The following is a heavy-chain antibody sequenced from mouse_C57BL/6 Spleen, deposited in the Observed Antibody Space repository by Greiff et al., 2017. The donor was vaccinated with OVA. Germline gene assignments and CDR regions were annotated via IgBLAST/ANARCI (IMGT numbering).Heavy chain of an antibody. CDR3: ASAAWFAY. J-gene: IGHJ3*01. CDR2: INPSTGGT. CDR1: GYPFTGYY. V-gene: IGHV1-42*01. Sequence: VQLQQSGPELVKPGASVKISCKASGYPFTGYYMNWVKQRPEQSLEWIGEINPSTGGTTYKQKFKGKATLTVDKSSSTAYMQLKSLTSEDSAVYYCASAAWFAYWGQGTLVTVSA.